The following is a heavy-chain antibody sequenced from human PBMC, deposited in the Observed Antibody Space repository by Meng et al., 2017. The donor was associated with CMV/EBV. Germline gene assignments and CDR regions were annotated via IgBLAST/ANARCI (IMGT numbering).Heavy chain of an antibody. D-gene: IGHD1-26*01. J-gene: IGHJ6*02. CDR3: ARDQHIVGAREPYYYYGMDV. CDR1: GYTFTSYG. V-gene: IGHV1-18*01. Sequence: ASVKVSCKASGYTFTSYGISWVRQAPGQGLEWMGWISAYNGNTNYAQKLQGRVTMTTDTSTSTAYMELRSLRSDDTAVYYCARDQHIVGAREPYYYYGMDVWGQGTTVTVSS. CDR2: ISAYNGNT.